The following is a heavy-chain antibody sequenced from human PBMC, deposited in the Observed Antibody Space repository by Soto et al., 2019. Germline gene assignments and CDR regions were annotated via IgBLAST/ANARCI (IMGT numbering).Heavy chain of an antibody. V-gene: IGHV3-23*01. D-gene: IGHD6-19*01. CDR2: ISAGEGSA. CDR1: GFTFVSYG. Sequence: EVHLLGSGGGLVQPGGSLRLSCAASGFTFVSYGMSWVRQAPGKGLDWVSSISAGEGSAYYTDSVKGRFTISRDNSMNTLYLQMNSLRAEDTATYYCARLVPGTWFGDYWGQGTLVSVSS. J-gene: IGHJ4*02. CDR3: ARLVPGTWFGDY.